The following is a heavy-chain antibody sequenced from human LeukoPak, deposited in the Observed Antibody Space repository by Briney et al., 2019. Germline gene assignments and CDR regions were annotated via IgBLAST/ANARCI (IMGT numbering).Heavy chain of an antibody. J-gene: IGHJ4*02. D-gene: IGHD6-19*01. CDR2: INAGNGNT. CDR3: ARGTSSGWRGSFDY. CDR1: GYTFTSYA. Sequence: GASVKVSCKASGYTFTSYATHWVRQAPGQRLEWMGWINAGNGNTKYSQKFQGRVTITRDTSASTAYMELSSLRSEDTAVYYCARGTSSGWRGSFDYWGQGTLVTVSS. V-gene: IGHV1-3*01.